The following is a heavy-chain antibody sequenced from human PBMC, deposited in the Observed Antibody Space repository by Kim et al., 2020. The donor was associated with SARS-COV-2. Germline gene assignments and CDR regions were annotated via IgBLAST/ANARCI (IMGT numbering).Heavy chain of an antibody. Sequence: SETLSLTCAVYGGSFSGYYWSWIRQPPGKGLEWIGEINHSGSTNYNPSLKSRVTISVDTSTNQFSLMLSSVTAADTAVYYCARGRYSSSWYGPHWYFDLWGRGTLVTVSS. CDR2: INHSGST. J-gene: IGHJ2*01. V-gene: IGHV4-34*01. D-gene: IGHD6-13*01. CDR3: ARGRYSSSWYGPHWYFDL. CDR1: GGSFSGYY.